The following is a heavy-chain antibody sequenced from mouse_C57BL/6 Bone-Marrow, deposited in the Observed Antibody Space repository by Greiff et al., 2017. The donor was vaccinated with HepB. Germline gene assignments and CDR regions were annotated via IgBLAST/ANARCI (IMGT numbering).Heavy chain of an antibody. Sequence: VQLQQSGPGLVQPSQSLSITCTVSGFSLTSYGVHWVRQSPGKGLEWLGVIWSGGSTDYNAAFISRLSISKDNSKSQVFFKMNSLQADDTAIYYCARRNYGNPTSDVWGTGTTVTVSS. D-gene: IGHD2-1*01. CDR1: GFSLTSYG. V-gene: IGHV2-2*01. CDR3: ARRNYGNPTSDV. J-gene: IGHJ1*03. CDR2: IWSGGST.